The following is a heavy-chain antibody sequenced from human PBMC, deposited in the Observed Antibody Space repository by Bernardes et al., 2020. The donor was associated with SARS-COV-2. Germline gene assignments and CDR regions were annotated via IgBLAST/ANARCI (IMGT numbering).Heavy chain of an antibody. J-gene: IGHJ4*02. CDR1: GGSFSGYY. CDR3: ARGRRYDFDY. D-gene: IGHD3-3*01. CDR2: INHSGST. Sequence: ETLSLTCAVYGGSFSGYYWSWIRQPPGKGLEWIGEINHSGSTNYNPSLKSRVTISVDTSKNQFSLKLSSVTAADTAVYYCARGRRYDFDYWGQGTLVTVSS. V-gene: IGHV4-34*01.